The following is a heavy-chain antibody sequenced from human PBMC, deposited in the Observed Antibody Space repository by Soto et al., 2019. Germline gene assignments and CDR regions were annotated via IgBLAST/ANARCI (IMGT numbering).Heavy chain of an antibody. CDR2: IYYSGNT. V-gene: IGHV4-39*01. CDR1: GGSISSGGYY. Sequence: ETLSLTCTVSGGSISSGGYYWSGIRQPPGKGLEWIGNIYYSGNTYYNPSLQSRVTISVDTSKNQFSLKLTSATAADTAVYYCARRVTRPERFDYWGQGALVTVSS. J-gene: IGHJ4*02. CDR3: ARRVTRPERFDY. D-gene: IGHD4-4*01.